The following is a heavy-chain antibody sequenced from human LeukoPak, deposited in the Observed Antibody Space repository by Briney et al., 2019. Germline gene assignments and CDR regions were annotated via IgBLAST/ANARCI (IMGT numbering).Heavy chain of an antibody. Sequence: ASVKVSCKASGGAFSNYATSWVRQAPGQGLEWMGGIIPLFRTPNYAQRFLGRVTITADESTNTVFMELRSLTSDDTAVYYCARVDTVNYYYYMDVWGKGTPVTVSS. CDR2: IIPLFRTP. CDR3: ARVDTVNYYYYMDV. J-gene: IGHJ6*03. CDR1: GGAFSNYA. V-gene: IGHV1-69*13. D-gene: IGHD5-18*01.